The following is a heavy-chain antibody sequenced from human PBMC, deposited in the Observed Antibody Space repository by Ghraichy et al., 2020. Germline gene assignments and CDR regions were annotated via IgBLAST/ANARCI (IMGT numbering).Heavy chain of an antibody. Sequence: SETLSLTCTVSGGSISSYYWSWIRQSPGKGLEWIGYIYYSGSTNYNPSLKSRVTISVDTSKNQFSLKLSSVTAADTAVYYCAREGDSSSSGAFDIWGQGTMVTVSS. V-gene: IGHV4-59*01. D-gene: IGHD6-6*01. CDR1: GGSISSYY. J-gene: IGHJ3*02. CDR3: AREGDSSSSGAFDI. CDR2: IYYSGST.